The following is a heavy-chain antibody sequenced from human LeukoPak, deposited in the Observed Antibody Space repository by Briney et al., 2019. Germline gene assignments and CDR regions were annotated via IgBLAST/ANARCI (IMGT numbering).Heavy chain of an antibody. Sequence: SVKLSCKSSGRTFSSYAISWVRQAPGQGLEWPGRIIPILGIANCAQKFQGRVTITADKSTSTAYMELSSLRSEDTAVYYCARDNRIGRNDAFDIWGQGTMVTVSS. CDR3: ARDNRIGRNDAFDI. CDR2: IIPILGIA. D-gene: IGHD3-16*02. J-gene: IGHJ3*02. CDR1: GRTFSSYA. V-gene: IGHV1-69*04.